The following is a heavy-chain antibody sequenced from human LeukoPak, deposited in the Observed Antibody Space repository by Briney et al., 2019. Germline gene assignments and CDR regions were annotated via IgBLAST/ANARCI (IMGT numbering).Heavy chain of an antibody. J-gene: IGHJ6*02. Sequence: SETLSLTCTVSGGSISSYYWSWIRQPAGKGLEWIGRIYTSGSTNYNPSLKSRVTMSVDTSKNQFSLKLSSVTAADTAVYYCARDPRVGATNYYYGVDVWGQGTTVTVSS. V-gene: IGHV4-4*07. D-gene: IGHD1-26*01. CDR3: ARDPRVGATNYYYGVDV. CDR2: IYTSGST. CDR1: GGSISSYY.